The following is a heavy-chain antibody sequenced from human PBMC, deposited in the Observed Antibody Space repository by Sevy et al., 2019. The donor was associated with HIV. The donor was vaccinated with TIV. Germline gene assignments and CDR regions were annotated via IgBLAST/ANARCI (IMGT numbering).Heavy chain of an antibody. CDR3: AREGITKVRGVIIAFDY. CDR2: ISDYNGNT. J-gene: IGHJ4*02. Sequence: ASVKVSCKASGYTFTSYGMSWVRHAPGQGLEWMGWISDYNGNTNYAQKLQGRVTMTTDTSTSTAYMELRSLRSDDTAVYYCAREGITKVRGVIIAFDYWGQGTLVTVSS. CDR1: GYTFTSYG. D-gene: IGHD3-10*01. V-gene: IGHV1-18*01.